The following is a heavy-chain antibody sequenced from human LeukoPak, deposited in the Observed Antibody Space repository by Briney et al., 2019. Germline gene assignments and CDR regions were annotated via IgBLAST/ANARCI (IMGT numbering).Heavy chain of an antibody. CDR3: ARDRFGWMDV. J-gene: IGHJ6*04. Sequence: GGSLRLSCAASAFNLSSDWTSSVRQAPGKGLEWVANIKEDGSEKYYVDSVKGRFSISRDDAKNSLHLQMKSLRAEDTAVYYCARDRFGWMDVWGKGTSVTVSS. CDR1: AFNLSSDW. V-gene: IGHV3-7*01. D-gene: IGHD3-10*01. CDR2: IKEDGSEK.